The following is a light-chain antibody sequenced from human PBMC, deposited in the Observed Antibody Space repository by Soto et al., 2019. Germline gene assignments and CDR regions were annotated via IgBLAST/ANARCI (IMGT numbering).Light chain of an antibody. J-gene: IGKJ4*01. CDR1: QGIGSD. Sequence: DIQLTQSPSFLSASIGDRVTITCRASQGIGSDLAWYQQKPGKVPKLLIYGAFTLPSGVPSRFSGSGSGAEFTLTSSSLQPEDFATYYCQQLNSYPLTFGGGTKVEI. CDR3: QQLNSYPLT. V-gene: IGKV1-9*01. CDR2: GAF.